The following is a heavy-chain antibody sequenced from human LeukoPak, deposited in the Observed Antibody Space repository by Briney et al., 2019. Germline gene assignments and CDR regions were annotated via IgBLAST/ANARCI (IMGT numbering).Heavy chain of an antibody. J-gene: IGHJ5*02. CDR3: ARDLYYDFWSGQDWFDP. V-gene: IGHV1-69*05. CDR1: GGTFSSYA. CDR2: IIPIFGTA. D-gene: IGHD3-3*01. Sequence: SVKVSCKAPGGTFSSYAISWVRQAPGQGLEWMGGIIPIFGTANYAQKFQGRVTITTDESTSTAYMELSSLRSEDTAVYYCARDLYYDFWSGQDWFDPWGQGTLVTVSS.